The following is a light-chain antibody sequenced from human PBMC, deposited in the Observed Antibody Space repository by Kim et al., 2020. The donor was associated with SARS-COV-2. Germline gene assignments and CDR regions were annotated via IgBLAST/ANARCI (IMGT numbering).Light chain of an antibody. CDR1: TSYVGGYNY. Sequence: SITISGTGTTSYVGGYNYVSWYQQHPGKAPKLMIYDVSNRPSGVSNRFSGSKSGNTASLTISGLQAEDEADYYCSSYTSSSTLEGVFGTGTKVTVL. CDR2: DVS. CDR3: SSYTSSSTLEGV. J-gene: IGLJ1*01. V-gene: IGLV2-14*03.